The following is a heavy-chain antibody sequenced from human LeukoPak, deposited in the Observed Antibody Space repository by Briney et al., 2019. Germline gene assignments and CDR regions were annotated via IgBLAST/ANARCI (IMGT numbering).Heavy chain of an antibody. D-gene: IGHD5-12*01. J-gene: IGHJ4*02. CDR2: ISSSSSYI. V-gene: IGHV3-21*01. CDR3: ARDNSGYESGY. Sequence: GGSLRLSCAASGFTFSSYSMNWVRHAPGKGLEWVSSISSSSSYIYYADSVKGRFTISRDNAKNSLYLQMNSLRAEDTAVYYCARDNSGYESGYWGQGTLVTVSS. CDR1: GFTFSSYS.